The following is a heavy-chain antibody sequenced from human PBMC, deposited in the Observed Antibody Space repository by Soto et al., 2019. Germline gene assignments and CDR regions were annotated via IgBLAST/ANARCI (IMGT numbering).Heavy chain of an antibody. V-gene: IGHV4-31*03. CDR2: IYYSGST. CDR3: ARGDYGSGSTLFDY. Sequence: SETLSLTCTVSGGSISSGGYYWSWIRQHPGKGLEWIGYIYYSGSTYYNPSLKSRVTISVDTSKNQFSLKLSSVTAADTAVYYCARGDYGSGSTLFDYWGQGTLVTVSS. J-gene: IGHJ4*02. CDR1: GGSISSGGYY. D-gene: IGHD3-10*01.